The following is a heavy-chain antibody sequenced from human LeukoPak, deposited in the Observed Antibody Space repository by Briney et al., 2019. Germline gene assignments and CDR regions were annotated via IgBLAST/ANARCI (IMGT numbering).Heavy chain of an antibody. V-gene: IGHV3-20*04. J-gene: IGHJ3*02. Sequence: PGGSLRLSCAASGFTFSSYSMSWVRQAPGKGLEWVSGINWNGGSTGYADSVKGRFTISRDNAKNSLYLQMNSLRAEDTALYYCARGYCSGGSCYGAFDIWGQGTMVTVSS. D-gene: IGHD2-15*01. CDR2: INWNGGST. CDR3: ARGYCSGGSCYGAFDI. CDR1: GFTFSSYS.